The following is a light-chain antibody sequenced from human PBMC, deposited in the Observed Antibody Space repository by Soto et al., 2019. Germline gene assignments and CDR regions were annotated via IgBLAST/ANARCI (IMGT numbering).Light chain of an antibody. CDR3: CSYAGSSTFVV. J-gene: IGLJ2*01. CDR1: SSDVGSYNL. Sequence: QSALTRPASVSGSPGQSITISCTGTSSDVGSYNLVSWYQQHPGKAPKLMIYEGSKRPSGVSNRFSGSKSGNTASLTISGLQAEDEADYYCCSYAGSSTFVVFGGGTQLTVL. V-gene: IGLV2-23*03. CDR2: EGS.